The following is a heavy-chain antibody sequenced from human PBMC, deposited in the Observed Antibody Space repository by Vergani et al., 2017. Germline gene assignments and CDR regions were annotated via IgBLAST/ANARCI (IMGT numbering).Heavy chain of an antibody. CDR2: TSYDGSNK. CDR1: GFTFSNYA. CDR3: AKEGYFDWLLTSNWFDP. D-gene: IGHD3-9*01. Sequence: QVQLVESGGGVVQPGRSLRLSCAASGFTFSNYAMHWVRQAPGKGLEWVAVTSYDGSNKYYADSVKGRFTISRDNSKNTLYLQMNSLRAEDTAVYYCAKEGYFDWLLTSNWFDPWGQGTLVTVSS. J-gene: IGHJ5*02. V-gene: IGHV3-30-3*01.